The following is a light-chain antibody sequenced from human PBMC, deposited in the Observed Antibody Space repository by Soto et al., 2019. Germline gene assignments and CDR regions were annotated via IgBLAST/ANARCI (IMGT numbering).Light chain of an antibody. CDR2: GNS. V-gene: IGLV1-40*01. Sequence: QLVLTQPPSVSGAPGQRVTISCTGSSSNIGAGYGVHWYQQLPGTAPKLLIYGNSNRPSGVPDRFSGSKSGTSASLAITGLQAEDEADYYCQSYDSSLSGLWVFGGGTQLTVL. CDR1: SSNIGAGYG. CDR3: QSYDSSLSGLWV. J-gene: IGLJ3*02.